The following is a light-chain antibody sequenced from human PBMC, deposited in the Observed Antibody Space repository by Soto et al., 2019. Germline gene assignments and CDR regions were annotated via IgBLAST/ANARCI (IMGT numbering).Light chain of an antibody. Sequence: QSALTQPASVSGSPGQSIAISCTGSSSDVGFYNYISWYQQHPGKVPKLIIYEVTNRPSGVSNRFSGSKSGSTASLTISGLQAEDEADYYCCSYTTSSTRVFGTGTKVTVL. V-gene: IGLV2-14*01. CDR3: CSYTTSSTRV. CDR2: EVT. J-gene: IGLJ1*01. CDR1: SSDVGFYNY.